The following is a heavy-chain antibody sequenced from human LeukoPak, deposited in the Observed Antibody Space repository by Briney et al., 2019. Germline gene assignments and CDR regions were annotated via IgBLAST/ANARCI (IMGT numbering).Heavy chain of an antibody. D-gene: IGHD6-19*01. Sequence: ASVKVSCKASGYTFTGYYMHWVRQAPGQGLEWMGWINPNSGGTNYAQKFQGRVTMTRDTSISTAYMELSRLRSDDTAVYYCARVTAVAGPSAGFDYWGQGTLVTVSS. CDR2: INPNSGGT. J-gene: IGHJ4*02. CDR3: ARVTAVAGPSAGFDY. V-gene: IGHV1-2*02. CDR1: GYTFTGYY.